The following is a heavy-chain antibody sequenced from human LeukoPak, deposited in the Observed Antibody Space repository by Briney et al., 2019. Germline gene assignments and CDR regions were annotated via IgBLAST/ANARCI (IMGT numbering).Heavy chain of an antibody. Sequence: GGFLRLSCAASGFTFSSYGMHWVRQAPGKGLEWVAFIRYGGSDKYYADSAKGQFTISRDNSKNTLYLQTNSLRVEDTAVYYCAKDDPVRSAFDIWGQGTMVTVSS. CDR3: AKDDPVRSAFDI. CDR1: GFTFSSYG. J-gene: IGHJ3*02. V-gene: IGHV3-30*02. CDR2: IRYGGSDK.